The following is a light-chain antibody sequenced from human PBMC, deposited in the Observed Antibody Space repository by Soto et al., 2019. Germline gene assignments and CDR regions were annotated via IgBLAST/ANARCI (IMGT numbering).Light chain of an antibody. J-gene: IGKJ3*01. CDR3: LQHGIYPLT. V-gene: IGKV1-17*01. CDR2: AAS. Sequence: DIQMTQSPSSLSASVGDRVTSTCRTSQDIRDNLGWYQHKPGKAPKHLIYAASSLQSVVPSRFSGSGSGKEFTLTIISLQPEDSATYYCLQHGIYPLTFGPVTKVEIK. CDR1: QDIRDN.